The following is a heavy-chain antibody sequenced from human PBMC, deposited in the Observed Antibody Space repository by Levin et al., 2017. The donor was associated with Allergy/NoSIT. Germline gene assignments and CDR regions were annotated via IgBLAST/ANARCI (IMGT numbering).Heavy chain of an antibody. CDR2: ISSSGST. V-gene: IGHV4-59*01. CDR3: ARGLGESSRYTHGY. D-gene: IGHD3-16*02. Sequence: TLSLTCTVSGGSIFNYYWTWIRQPPGEGLEWIGSISSSGSTNYNPSLRGRVIFSLDTSKNQLSLKMSSVTAADTAVYYCARGLGESSRYTHGYWGQGTLVTVSS. CDR1: GGSIFNYY. J-gene: IGHJ4*02.